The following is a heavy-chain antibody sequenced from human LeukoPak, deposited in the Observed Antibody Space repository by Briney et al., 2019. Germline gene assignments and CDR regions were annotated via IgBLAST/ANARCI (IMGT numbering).Heavy chain of an antibody. CDR3: ARGGSVTTRYFDN. D-gene: IGHD4-17*01. Sequence: TGGSLRLSCAASGFTVSSNYMSWVRQAPGKGLEWVSVIYSGGGTYYADSVKGRFTISRDNSKNTLYLQMNSLRAEDTAVYYCARGGSVTTRYFDNWGQGTLVTVSS. J-gene: IGHJ4*02. V-gene: IGHV3-66*01. CDR1: GFTVSSNY. CDR2: IYSGGGT.